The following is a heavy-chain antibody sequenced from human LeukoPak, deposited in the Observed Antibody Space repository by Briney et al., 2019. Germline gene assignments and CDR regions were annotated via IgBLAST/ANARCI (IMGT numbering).Heavy chain of an antibody. V-gene: IGHV3-30*04. J-gene: IGHJ3*02. CDR2: ISYDGSNK. CDR1: GFTFSSYA. D-gene: IGHD2-15*01. CDR3: ARVVVAATDRPSDAFDI. Sequence: GRSLRLSCAASGFTFSSYAMHWVRQAPGKGLEWVAVISYDGSNKYYADSVKGRFTISRDNSKNTLYLQMNSLRAEDTAVYYCARVVVAATDRPSDAFDIWGQGTMVTVSS.